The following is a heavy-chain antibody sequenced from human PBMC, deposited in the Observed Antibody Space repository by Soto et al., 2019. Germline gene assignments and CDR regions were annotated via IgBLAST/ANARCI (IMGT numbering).Heavy chain of an antibody. CDR3: ARDKGFADL. J-gene: IGHJ5*02. D-gene: IGHD3-3*01. V-gene: IGHV4-4*07. CDR1: DGSIIDNH. Sequence: PSETLSLTYTVSDGSIIDNHWSYIRQPACKGLEWIGRVYTGGDTNYNPSLESRVTMSRDTSKNQISLNLRSVTAEDTAVYYCARDKGFADLWGQGTLVTVSS. CDR2: VYTGGDT.